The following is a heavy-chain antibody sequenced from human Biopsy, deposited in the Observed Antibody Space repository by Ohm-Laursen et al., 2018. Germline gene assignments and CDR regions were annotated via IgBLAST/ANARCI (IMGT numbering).Heavy chain of an antibody. Sequence: TLSLTCAVYGGTYSGYYWSWIRQPPGKGLEWIGEVHHDGRANYNPSLKSRVTISGDMSKKQFSLKLSGVTAADTAVYYCARFIVPSLHCSNGVCPIRWFDPWGHGTLVTVSS. CDR1: GGTYSGYY. J-gene: IGHJ5*02. CDR2: VHHDGRA. D-gene: IGHD2-2*01. CDR3: ARFIVPSLHCSNGVCPIRWFDP. V-gene: IGHV4-34*01.